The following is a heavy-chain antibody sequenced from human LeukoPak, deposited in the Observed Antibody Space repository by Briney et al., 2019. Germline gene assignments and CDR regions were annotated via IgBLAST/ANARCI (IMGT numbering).Heavy chain of an antibody. V-gene: IGHV1-69*13. Sequence: ASVKVSCKASGGTFSSYAISWVRQAPGQGLEWMGGIIPIFGTANYAQKFQGRVTITADESTSTAYMELSSLRSEDTAVYYCARADEDTATVDAFDIWGQGTMVTVSS. D-gene: IGHD5-18*01. CDR3: ARADEDTATVDAFDI. J-gene: IGHJ3*02. CDR2: IIPIFGTA. CDR1: GGTFSSYA.